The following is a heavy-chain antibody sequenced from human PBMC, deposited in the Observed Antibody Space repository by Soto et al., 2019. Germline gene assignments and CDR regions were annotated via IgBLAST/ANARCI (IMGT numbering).Heavy chain of an antibody. CDR1: GGSFSDSH. J-gene: IGHJ5*02. V-gene: IGHV4-34*09. CDR2: IYYSGST. CDR3: ARDSGAAAGTPYNWFAP. D-gene: IGHD6-13*01. Sequence: SETLSLTCAVYGGSFSDSHWSWIRQAPGKGLEWIGYIYYSGSTYYNPSLKSRVTISVDTSKNHFSLKLSSVTAADTAVYYCARDSGAAAGTPYNWFAPWGQGTLVTVSS.